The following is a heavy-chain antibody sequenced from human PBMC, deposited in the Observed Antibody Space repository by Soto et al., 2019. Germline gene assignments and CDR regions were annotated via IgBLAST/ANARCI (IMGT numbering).Heavy chain of an antibody. CDR3: PTQAAAAGTELCFDP. Sequence: SETLSLTCNVSGGSISSSRSYWAWIRQPPGKGLEWIANIFYSGSTYYNPSLKSRVTVSVDTSKNQFSLKLSSVTAADTAVYYCPTQAAAAGTELCFDPWGQGTLVTVSS. D-gene: IGHD6-13*01. V-gene: IGHV4-39*01. J-gene: IGHJ5*02. CDR2: IFYSGST. CDR1: GGSISSSRSY.